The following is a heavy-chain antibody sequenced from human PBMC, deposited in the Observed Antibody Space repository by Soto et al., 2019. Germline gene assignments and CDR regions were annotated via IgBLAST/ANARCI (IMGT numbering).Heavy chain of an antibody. CDR3: ASDTAIGVRCNIVGGFDY. CDR1: GFTFSSYV. D-gene: IGHD5-18*01. J-gene: IGHJ4*02. Sequence: QVQLVESGGGVVQPGRSLRLSCAASGFTFSSYVMHWVRQAPGTGMEWVAVISYDGSNKYYADSVKGRFTISRDNSKNTLYLQMNSLRAEDTAVYYCASDTAIGVRCNIVGGFDYWGQGPLVTFSS. V-gene: IGHV3-30*03. CDR2: ISYDGSNK.